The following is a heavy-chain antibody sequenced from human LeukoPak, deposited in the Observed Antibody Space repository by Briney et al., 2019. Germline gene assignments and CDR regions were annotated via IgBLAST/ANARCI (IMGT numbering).Heavy chain of an antibody. CDR1: GGSIGRDGYY. CDR3: VRDPSAMVFDY. CDR2: IYSSGNT. V-gene: IGHV4-61*09. J-gene: IGHJ4*02. Sequence: SETRSLTCTVSGGSIGRDGYYWSWIRQPAGKGLEWIGQIYSSGNTNYNPSLKNRVTISVDTSRNQFFLNLRSVTAADRAIYYCVRDPSAMVFDYWGQGILVTVSS. D-gene: IGHD3-10*01.